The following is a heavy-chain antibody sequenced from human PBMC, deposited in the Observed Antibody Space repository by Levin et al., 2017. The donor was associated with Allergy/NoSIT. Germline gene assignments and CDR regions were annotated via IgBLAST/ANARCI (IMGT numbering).Heavy chain of an antibody. CDR3: AKDDDQAGTTIDGMDV. Sequence: GESLKISCAASGFTFSSYGMHWVRQAPGKGLEWVAVISYDGSNKYYADSVKGRFTISRDNSKNTLYLQMNSLRAEDTAVYYCAKDDDQAGTTIDGMDVWGQGTTVTVSS. V-gene: IGHV3-30*18. J-gene: IGHJ6*02. CDR1: GFTFSSYG. CDR2: ISYDGSNK. D-gene: IGHD1-7*01.